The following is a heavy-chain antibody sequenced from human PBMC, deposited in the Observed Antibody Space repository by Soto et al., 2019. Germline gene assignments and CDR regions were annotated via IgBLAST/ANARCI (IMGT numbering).Heavy chain of an antibody. J-gene: IGHJ6*02. Sequence: GASVKVSCKASGYTFTDYYIHWVRQAPGQGLEWMGWINPNSGATNSAQKFQGWVTMTRDTSITTAYMELSRLISDDTAVYYCTREGSAPYYYYGMDVWGQGTTVTVSS. D-gene: IGHD3-10*01. CDR2: INPNSGAT. V-gene: IGHV1-2*04. CDR3: TREGSAPYYYYGMDV. CDR1: GYTFTDYY.